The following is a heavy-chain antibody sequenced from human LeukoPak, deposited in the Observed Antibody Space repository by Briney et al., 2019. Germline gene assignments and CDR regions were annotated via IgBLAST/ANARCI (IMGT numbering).Heavy chain of an antibody. CDR1: GFTFSSYA. CDR3: ARGPPHYGMDV. Sequence: GRSLRLSCAASGFTFSSYAMHWVRQAPGKGLEWVAVIPYDGSNKYYADSVKGRFTISRDNSKNTLYLQMNSLRAEDTAVYYCARGPPHYGMDVWGQGTTVTVSS. V-gene: IGHV3-30-3*01. J-gene: IGHJ6*02. CDR2: IPYDGSNK.